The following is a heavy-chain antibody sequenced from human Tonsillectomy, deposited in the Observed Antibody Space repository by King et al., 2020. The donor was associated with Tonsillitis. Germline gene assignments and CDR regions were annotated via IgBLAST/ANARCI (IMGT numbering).Heavy chain of an antibody. D-gene: IGHD3-22*01. CDR2: INHSGST. Sequence: VQLQQWGAGLLKPSETLSLTCAVYGGSFNDYYWSWIRQSPGKGLEWIGEINHSGSTNYNPSLKSRVTVLIDTSKNQFSLKLTSVTAADTAVYYCSRGVPVDYYDSDGFYYPFDYWGHGTLVTVSS. CDR3: SRGVPVDYYDSDGFYYPFDY. CDR1: GGSFNDYY. J-gene: IGHJ4*01. V-gene: IGHV4-34*01.